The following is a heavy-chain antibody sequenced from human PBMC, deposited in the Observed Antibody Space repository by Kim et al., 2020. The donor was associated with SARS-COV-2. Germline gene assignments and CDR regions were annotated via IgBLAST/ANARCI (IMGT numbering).Heavy chain of an antibody. CDR1: GGTFSSYA. D-gene: IGHD5-18*01. CDR2: IIPIFGTA. CDR3: ARGGYSYGSTGFDP. Sequence: SVKVSCKASGGTFSSYAISWVRQAPGQGLEWMGGIIPIFGTANYAQKFQGRVTTTADKSTSTAYMELSSLRSEDTAVYYCARGGYSYGSTGFDPWGQGTLVTVSS. J-gene: IGHJ5*02. V-gene: IGHV1-69*06.